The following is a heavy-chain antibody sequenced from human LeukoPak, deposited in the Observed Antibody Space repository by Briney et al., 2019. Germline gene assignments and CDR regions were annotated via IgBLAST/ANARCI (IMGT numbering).Heavy chain of an antibody. CDR3: ARASYSSILQPWSPFDY. J-gene: IGHJ4*02. V-gene: IGHV4-61*05. CDR1: GGSISSSSHY. CDR2: IYYSGST. Sequence: PSETLSLTCTVSGGSISSSSHYWGWIRQPPGKGLEWIGYIYYSGSTNYNPSLKSRVTISVDTSKNQFSLKLSSVTAADTAVYYCARASYSSILQPWSPFDYWGQGTLVTVSS. D-gene: IGHD6-13*01.